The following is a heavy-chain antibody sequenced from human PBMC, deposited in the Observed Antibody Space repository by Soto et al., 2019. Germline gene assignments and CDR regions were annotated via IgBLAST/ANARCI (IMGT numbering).Heavy chain of an antibody. J-gene: IGHJ5*02. CDR3: ARGRRGNGVHNCFDP. V-gene: IGHV1-8*01. D-gene: IGHD2-8*01. CDR2: MNPNSGNT. CDR1: GYTFTSYD. Sequence: ASVKVSCKASGYTFTSYDINWVRQATGQGLEWMGWMNPNSGNTGYAQKFQGRVTMTRNTSISTAYMELSSLRSEDTAVYYCARGRRGNGVHNCFDPCGQGTLVIVSS.